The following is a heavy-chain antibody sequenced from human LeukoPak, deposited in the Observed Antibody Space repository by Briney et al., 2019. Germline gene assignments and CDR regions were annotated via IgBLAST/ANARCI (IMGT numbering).Heavy chain of an antibody. V-gene: IGHV4-59*01. Sequence: SETLSLTCTVSGASFNIYYWSWIRQPPGKGLGWIGYIYYRGSTNYNPSLKSRLTISVDTSKNQFSLNLRSVTAADTAVYYCARGGFSGGILRYFDLWGRGTLVTVSS. D-gene: IGHD2-15*01. CDR3: ARGGFSGGILRYFDL. CDR1: GASFNIYY. J-gene: IGHJ2*01. CDR2: IYYRGST.